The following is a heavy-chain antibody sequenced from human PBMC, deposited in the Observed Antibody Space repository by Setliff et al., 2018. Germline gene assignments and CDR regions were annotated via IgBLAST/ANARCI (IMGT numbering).Heavy chain of an antibody. D-gene: IGHD6-6*01. V-gene: IGHV1-18*01. CDR2: VSPYTDNT. J-gene: IGHJ6*03. CDR3: ARLSMEGFGRYYYYYYMDV. Sequence: GASVKVSCKASGYTFAPYGISWVRQAPGQGLEWLGWVSPYTDNTNYAQNFQGRVTRTTDISGSTAYMDLRSLTSDDTAVYFCARLSMEGFGRYYYYYYMDVWGEGTTVTVSS. CDR1: GYTFAPYG.